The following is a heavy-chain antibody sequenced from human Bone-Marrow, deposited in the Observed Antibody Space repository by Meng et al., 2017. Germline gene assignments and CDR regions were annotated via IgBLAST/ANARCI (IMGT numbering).Heavy chain of an antibody. J-gene: IGHJ4*02. CDR3: ASLSPSYWYFPY. CDR1: GFTFSSYA. Sequence: GESLKISCAASGFTFSSYAMSWVRQAPGKGLEWVANLKQDGSEKFYVGSAKGRFTISRDNAKNSLYLQMNSLRAEDTAIYYCASLSPSYWYFPYWGQGTLVTVSS. CDR2: LKQDGSEK. V-gene: IGHV3-7*01. D-gene: IGHD1-26*01.